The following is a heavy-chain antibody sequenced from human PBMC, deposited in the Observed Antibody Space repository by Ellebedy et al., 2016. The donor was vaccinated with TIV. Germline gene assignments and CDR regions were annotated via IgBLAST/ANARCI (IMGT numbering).Heavy chain of an antibody. V-gene: IGHV1-46*01. CDR1: GYTFTSDL. D-gene: IGHD1-26*01. CDR3: AREGGVYYFDY. Sequence: AASVKVSCKASGYTFTSDLIHRVRQAPGQGLEWMGILNPSGGGTGYAQNFQGRVTMTRDTSASTVYMGLSSLRSEDTAVYYCAREGGVYYFDYWGQGTLVTVSS. J-gene: IGHJ4*02. CDR2: LNPSGGGT.